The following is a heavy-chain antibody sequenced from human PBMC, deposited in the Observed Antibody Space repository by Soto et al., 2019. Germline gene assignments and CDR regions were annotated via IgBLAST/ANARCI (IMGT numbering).Heavy chain of an antibody. V-gene: IGHV1-24*01. CDR3: ATVVGCSGGSCYPYREAFDI. Sequence: ASVKVSCKVSGYTLTELSMHWVRQAPGKGLEWMGGFDPEDGETIYAQKLQGRVTMTEDTSTDTAYMELSSLRSEDTAVYYCATVVGCSGGSCYPYREAFDIWGQGTMVTVSS. CDR1: GYTLTELS. CDR2: FDPEDGET. J-gene: IGHJ3*02. D-gene: IGHD2-15*01.